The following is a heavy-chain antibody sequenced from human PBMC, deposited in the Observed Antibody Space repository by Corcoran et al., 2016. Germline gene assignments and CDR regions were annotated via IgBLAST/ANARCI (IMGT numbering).Heavy chain of an antibody. CDR1: GGTFSSYA. J-gene: IGHJ6*02. CDR2: IIPIFGTA. V-gene: IGHV1-69*06. CDR3: ARGGYVLRFLEWLDGMDV. Sequence: QVQLVQSGAEVKKPGSSVTVSCKASGGTFSSYAISWVRQAPGQGLEWMGGIIPIFGTANYAQKFQGRVTITADKSTSTAYMELSSLRSEDTAVYYCARGGYVLRFLEWLDGMDVWGQGTTVTVSS. D-gene: IGHD3-3*01.